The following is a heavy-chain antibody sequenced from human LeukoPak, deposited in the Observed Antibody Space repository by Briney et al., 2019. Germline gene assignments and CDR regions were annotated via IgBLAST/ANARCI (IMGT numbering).Heavy chain of an antibody. CDR1: GFTFSSYG. CDR2: IWYDGSNK. D-gene: IGHD3-10*01. Sequence: GRSLRLSCAASGFTFSSYGMHWVRQAPGKGLEWVAVIWYDGSNKYYADSVMGRFTISRDNSKNTLYLQMNSLRAEDTAVYYCARSYYYSSGSYYPLDYWGQGTLVTVSS. V-gene: IGHV3-33*01. CDR3: ARSYYYSSGSYYPLDY. J-gene: IGHJ4*02.